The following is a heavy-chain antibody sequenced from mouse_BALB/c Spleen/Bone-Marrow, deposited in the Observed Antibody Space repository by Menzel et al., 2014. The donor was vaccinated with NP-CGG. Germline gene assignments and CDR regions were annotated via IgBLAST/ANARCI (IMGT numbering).Heavy chain of an antibody. Sequence: QVQLKESGPGLVAPSQSLSITCTVSGFSLISYGVHWVRQPPGKGLAWLGVIWAGGSTNYNSALMSRLSISKDNSKSQVFLKMNSLQTDDTAMYYCARSSSPYYYAMDYWGQGTSVTVSS. V-gene: IGHV2-9*02. J-gene: IGHJ4*01. CDR2: IWAGGST. CDR3: ARSSSPYYYAMDY. CDR1: GFSLISYG. D-gene: IGHD1-1*01.